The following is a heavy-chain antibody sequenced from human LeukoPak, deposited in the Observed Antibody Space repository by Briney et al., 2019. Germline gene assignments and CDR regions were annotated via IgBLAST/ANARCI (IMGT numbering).Heavy chain of an antibody. J-gene: IGHJ4*02. CDR1: GFTFSNYD. D-gene: IGHD6-13*01. CDR3: ASSPAYSSSWYAIDN. Sequence: GGSLRLSCAASGFTFSNYDMHWVRQAAGKGLEWVSGIGTAGDTYYPGSVKGRFTISRENAKNSLYLHMNSLSAGDTAVYYCASSPAYSSSWYAIDNWGQGTLVTVSS. CDR2: IGTAGDT. V-gene: IGHV3-13*01.